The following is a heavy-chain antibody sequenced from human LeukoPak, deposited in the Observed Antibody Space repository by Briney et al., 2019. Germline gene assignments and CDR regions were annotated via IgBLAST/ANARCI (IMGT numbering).Heavy chain of an antibody. CDR3: ARPLRDGYTAGAFDI. Sequence: SETLSLTCTVSGGSISSSSYYWGWIRQPPGKGLEWIGGIYYRGSTYYNPSLKSRVTISVDTSKNQFSLKLSSVTAADTAVYYCARPLRDGYTAGAFDIWGQGTMVTVSS. D-gene: IGHD5-24*01. J-gene: IGHJ3*02. CDR2: IYYRGST. V-gene: IGHV4-39*07. CDR1: GGSISSSSYY.